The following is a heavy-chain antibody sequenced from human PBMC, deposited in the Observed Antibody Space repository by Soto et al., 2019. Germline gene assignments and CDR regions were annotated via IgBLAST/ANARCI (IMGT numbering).Heavy chain of an antibody. D-gene: IGHD7-27*01. CDR1: GFTFSSYW. CDR3: ARDRPTGDFPLYYFDY. Sequence: GGSLRLSCAASGFTFSSYWMSWVRQAPGKGLEWVANIKQDGSEKYYVDSVKGRFTISRDNAKNSLYLQMNSLRAEDTAVYYCARDRPTGDFPLYYFDYWGQGTLVTVSS. CDR2: IKQDGSEK. J-gene: IGHJ4*02. V-gene: IGHV3-7*03.